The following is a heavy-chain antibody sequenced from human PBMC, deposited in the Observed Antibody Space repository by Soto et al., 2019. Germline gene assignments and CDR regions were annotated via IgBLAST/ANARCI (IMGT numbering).Heavy chain of an antibody. CDR1: GDTFRSFP. CDR3: ARGGSRYALDY. V-gene: IGHV1-69*01. J-gene: IGHJ4*02. D-gene: IGHD3-16*01. CDR2: IIPIVGTA. Sequence: QVQQVQSGAEVKKPGSSVKVACKASGDTFRSFPISWVRQAPGQGLEWMGGIIPIVGTANSAQKFQGRLTITADESTSTVYMELSSLTSEDTAVYYCARGGSRYALDYWGQGTLVTFSS.